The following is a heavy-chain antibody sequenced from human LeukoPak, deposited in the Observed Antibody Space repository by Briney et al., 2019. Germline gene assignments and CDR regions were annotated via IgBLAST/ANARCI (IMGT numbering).Heavy chain of an antibody. CDR1: GYSISSGYY. Sequence: PSETLSLTCAVSGYSISSGYYWGWIRQPPGKGLEWIGSIYHSGSTYYNPSLKSRVTISVDTSKNQFSLRLSSVTAADTAVYYCARQLGATIDAFDIWGQGTMVTVSS. CDR2: IYHSGST. J-gene: IGHJ3*02. CDR3: ARQLGATIDAFDI. D-gene: IGHD1-26*01. V-gene: IGHV4-38-2*01.